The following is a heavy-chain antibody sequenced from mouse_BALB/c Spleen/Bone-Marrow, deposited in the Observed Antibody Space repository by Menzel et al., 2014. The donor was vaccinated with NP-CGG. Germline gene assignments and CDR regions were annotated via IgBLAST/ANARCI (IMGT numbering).Heavy chain of an antibody. CDR2: INPSNGGT. CDR1: GYTFTSYY. V-gene: IGHV1-53*01. CDR3: TERLGRFYLDY. J-gene: IGHJ2*01. D-gene: IGHD4-1*01. Sequence: QVQLQQPGPELVKPGASVKLSCKASGYTFTSYYMYWMKQRPEQGLAWIGKINPSNGGTDFNEKFKSKATLTVDRSSNTAYMQLGSLSSDVSSFYCWTERLGRFYLDYWGHGTTLPVYS.